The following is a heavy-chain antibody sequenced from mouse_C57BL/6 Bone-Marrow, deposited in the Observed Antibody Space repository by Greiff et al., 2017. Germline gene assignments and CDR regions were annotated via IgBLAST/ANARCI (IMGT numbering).Heavy chain of an antibody. Sequence: VKLVESGAELARPGASVTLSCKASGYTFTSYGISWVKQRTGQGLEWIGEIYPRSGNTYYNEKFKGKDTLTADKTSRAAYMEHRSLTSEDSAVYFCARGSYDSYYCDYWGQGTTLTVSA. D-gene: IGHD2-12*01. CDR2: IYPRSGNT. V-gene: IGHV1-81*01. CDR3: ARGSYDSYYCDY. CDR1: GYTFTSYG. J-gene: IGHJ2*01.